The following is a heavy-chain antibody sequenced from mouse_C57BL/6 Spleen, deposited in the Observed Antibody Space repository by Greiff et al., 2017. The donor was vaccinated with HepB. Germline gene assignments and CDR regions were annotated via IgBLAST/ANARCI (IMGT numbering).Heavy chain of an antibody. V-gene: IGHV1-82*01. Sequence: VQLQQSGPELVKPGASVKISCKASGYAFSSSWMNWVKQRPGKGLEWIGRIYPGDGDTNYNGKFKGKATLTADKSSSTAYMQLSSLTSEDSAVYFCANYYGSSYRFAYWGQGTLVTVSA. D-gene: IGHD1-1*01. J-gene: IGHJ3*01. CDR1: GYAFSSSW. CDR3: ANYYGSSYRFAY. CDR2: IYPGDGDT.